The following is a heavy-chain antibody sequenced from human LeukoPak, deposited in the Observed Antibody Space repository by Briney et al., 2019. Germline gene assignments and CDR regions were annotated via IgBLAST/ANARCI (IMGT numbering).Heavy chain of an antibody. J-gene: IGHJ4*02. Sequence: GGSLRLSCAASGFTFSSYSMNWVRQAPGKGLEWVSYISSSSTIYYADSVKGRFTISRDSAKNSLYLQMNSLRAEDTAVYYCARDVPYDSSGYYSCWGQGTLVTVSS. CDR2: ISSSSTI. CDR1: GFTFSSYS. CDR3: ARDVPYDSSGYYSC. D-gene: IGHD3-22*01. V-gene: IGHV3-48*01.